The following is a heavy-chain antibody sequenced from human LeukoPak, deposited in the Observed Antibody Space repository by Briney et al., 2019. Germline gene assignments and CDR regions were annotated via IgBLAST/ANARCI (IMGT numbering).Heavy chain of an antibody. Sequence: GGSLRLSCAASGFTFRSHGMSWVRQAPGKGLEWVAHLKQDGSQEYYVDSVKGRFTISRDNDKSSQYLQMNSLRAEDTAVYYCARGRDRGVIAHDAFDIWGQGTMVTVSS. CDR1: GFTFRSHG. J-gene: IGHJ3*02. D-gene: IGHD3-10*01. CDR2: LKQDGSQE. CDR3: ARGRDRGVIAHDAFDI. V-gene: IGHV3-7*01.